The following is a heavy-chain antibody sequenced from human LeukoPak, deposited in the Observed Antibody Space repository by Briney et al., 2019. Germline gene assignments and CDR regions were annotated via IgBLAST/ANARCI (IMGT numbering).Heavy chain of an antibody. D-gene: IGHD4-17*01. CDR3: ARDGDYGFFDY. J-gene: IGHJ4*02. Sequence: SWVRQPPGKGLEWIGYIYYSGSTYYNPSLKSRVTISVDTSKNQFSLKLSSVTAADTAVYYCARDGDYGFFDYWGQGTLVTVSS. V-gene: IGHV4-30-4*01. CDR2: IYYSGST.